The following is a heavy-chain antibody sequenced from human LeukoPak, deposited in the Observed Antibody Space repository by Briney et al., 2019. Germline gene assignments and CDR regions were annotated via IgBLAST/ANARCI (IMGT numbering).Heavy chain of an antibody. CDR1: GFTFSSYG. D-gene: IGHD3-10*01. J-gene: IGHJ4*02. CDR2: ISGSGGST. Sequence: GGSLRLSCAASGFTFSSYGMSWVRQAPGKGLEWVSAISGSGGSTYYADSVKGRFTISRDNSKNTLYLQMNSLRAEDTAVYYCAKDFPMVRHTRAGDYWGQGTLVTVSS. CDR3: AKDFPMVRHTRAGDY. V-gene: IGHV3-23*01.